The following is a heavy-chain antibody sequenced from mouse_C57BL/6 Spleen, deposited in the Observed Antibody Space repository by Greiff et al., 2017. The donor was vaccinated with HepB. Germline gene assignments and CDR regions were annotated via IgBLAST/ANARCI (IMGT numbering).Heavy chain of an antibody. CDR1: GYTFTSYW. CDR3: AREGFITTVVDWYVDV. V-gene: IGHV1-7*01. Sequence: VQLQQSGAELAKPGASVKLSCKASGYTFTSYWMHWVKQRPGQGLEWIGYINPSSGYTKYNQKFKDKATLTADISSSTAYMQLSSLTYEDPAVYYCAREGFITTVVDWYVDVWGTGTTVTVAS. CDR2: INPSSGYT. D-gene: IGHD1-1*01. J-gene: IGHJ1*03.